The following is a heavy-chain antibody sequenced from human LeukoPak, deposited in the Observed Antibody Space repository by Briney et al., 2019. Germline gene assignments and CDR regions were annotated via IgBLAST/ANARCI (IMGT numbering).Heavy chain of an antibody. CDR2: INQDGSKK. CDR3: ARPREAHIVVVTAMDV. D-gene: IGHD2-21*02. V-gene: IGHV3-7*01. Sequence: PGGSLRLSCTTSGFTFTDYWMTWVRQAPGKGLEWVANINQDGSKKFYVDSVKGRFTISRDNAKNSLYLQMNSLRAEDMAVYYCARPREAHIVVVTAMDVWGKGTTVTVSS. J-gene: IGHJ6*04. CDR1: GFTFTDYW.